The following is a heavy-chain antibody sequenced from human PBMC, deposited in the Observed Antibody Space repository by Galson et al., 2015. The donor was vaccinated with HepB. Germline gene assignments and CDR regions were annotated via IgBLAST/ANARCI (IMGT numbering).Heavy chain of an antibody. D-gene: IGHD3-10*01. J-gene: IGHJ4*02. CDR2: IIYDGSNK. CDR1: GFSFNDYG. Sequence: SLRLSCAASGFSFNDYGMHWVRQAPGKGLEWVAVIIYDGSNKYYGDSVKGRFTISRDNSRNTLYLQMNSLRAEDTAVYYCAKDRGYHFASGSSSFDYWGRGALVTVSS. CDR3: AKDRGYHFASGSSSFDY. V-gene: IGHV3-30*18.